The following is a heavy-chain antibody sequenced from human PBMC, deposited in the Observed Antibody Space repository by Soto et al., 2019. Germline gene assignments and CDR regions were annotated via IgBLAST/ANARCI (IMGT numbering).Heavy chain of an antibody. CDR2: INHSGST. CDR3: WRSRGQILRYFDWLDP. CDR1: GGSFSGYY. D-gene: IGHD3-9*01. Sequence: PSETLSLTCAVYGGSFSGYYWSWIRQPPGKGLEWIGEINHSGSTNYNPSLKSRVTISVDTSKNQFSLKLSSVTAADTAVYYCWRSRGQILRYFDWLDPWGQGTLVTVSS. J-gene: IGHJ5*02. V-gene: IGHV4-34*01.